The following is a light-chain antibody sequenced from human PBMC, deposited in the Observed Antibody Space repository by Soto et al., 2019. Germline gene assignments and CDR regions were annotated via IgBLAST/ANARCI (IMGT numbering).Light chain of an antibody. CDR1: SSDVGGYNY. CDR2: DVS. J-gene: IGLJ1*01. CDR3: SSYTSSSLYV. Sequence: ALTQPASVSGSPGQSITISCTGTSSDVGGYNYVSWYQQLPSKAPKLMIYDVSDRPSGVSNRFSGSKSGNTASLTISGLQAEDEADYYCSSYTSSSLYVFGTGTRSPS. V-gene: IGLV2-14*01.